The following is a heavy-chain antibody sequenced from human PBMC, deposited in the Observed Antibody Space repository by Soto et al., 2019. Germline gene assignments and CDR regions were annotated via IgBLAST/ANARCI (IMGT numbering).Heavy chain of an antibody. CDR3: ARGGGPSVAGNFDY. D-gene: IGHD6-19*01. CDR2: IIPIFGTA. V-gene: IGHV1-69*01. CDR1: GGTFSSYA. J-gene: IGHJ4*02. Sequence: QVQLVQSGAEVKKPGSSVKVSCKASGGTFSSYAIRWGRQAPGQGLEWMGGIIPIFGTANYAQKFQGRVTITADESTSTAYMELSSLRSEDTAVYYCARGGGPSVAGNFDYWGQGTLVTVSS.